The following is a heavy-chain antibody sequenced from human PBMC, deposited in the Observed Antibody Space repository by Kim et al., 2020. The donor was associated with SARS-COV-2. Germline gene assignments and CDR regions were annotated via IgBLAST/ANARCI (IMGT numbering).Heavy chain of an antibody. CDR3: ARARKRTDAFDI. V-gene: IGHV3-30*04. J-gene: IGHJ3*02. CDR1: GFTFSSYA. Sequence: GGSLRLSCAASGFTFSSYAMHWVRQAPGKGLEWVAVISYDGSNKYYADSVKGRFTISRDNSKNTLYLQMNSLRAEDTAVYYCARARKRTDAFDIWGQGTMVTVSS. CDR2: ISYDGSNK.